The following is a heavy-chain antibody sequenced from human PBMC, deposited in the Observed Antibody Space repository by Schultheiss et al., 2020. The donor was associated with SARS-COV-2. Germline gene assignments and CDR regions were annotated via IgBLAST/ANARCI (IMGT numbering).Heavy chain of an antibody. Sequence: GESLKISCAASGFTFSSYSMNWVRQAPGKGLEWVSSISSSSSYIYYADSVKGRFTISRDNAKNSLYLQMNSLRAEDTAVYYCARASSGYVLDSIDYWGQGTLVTVSS. V-gene: IGHV3-21*01. CDR2: ISSSSSYI. J-gene: IGHJ4*02. D-gene: IGHD5-12*01. CDR3: ARASSGYVLDSIDY. CDR1: GFTFSSYS.